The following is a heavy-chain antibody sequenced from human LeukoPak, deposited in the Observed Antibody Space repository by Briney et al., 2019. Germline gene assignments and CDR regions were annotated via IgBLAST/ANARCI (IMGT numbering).Heavy chain of an antibody. D-gene: IGHD2-2*01. CDR2: ISSSSSYI. CDR3: ARGSSPTRGYFDY. V-gene: IGHV3-21*01. CDR1: GFTFSSYS. Sequence: GGSERLSCAASGFTFSSYSMNWVRQAPGKGLEWVSSISSSSSYIYYADSVKGRFTISRDNAKNSLYLQMNSLRAEDTAVYYCARGSSPTRGYFDYWGQGTLV. J-gene: IGHJ4*02.